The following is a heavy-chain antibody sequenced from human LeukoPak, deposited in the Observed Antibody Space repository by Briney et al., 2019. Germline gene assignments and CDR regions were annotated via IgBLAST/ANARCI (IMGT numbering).Heavy chain of an antibody. Sequence: GGSLRLSCAASGFTFSSNWMSWVRQAPGKGPEWVANIKQDESEKYYVDSVKGRFTISRDNAKNSLYLQMNSLRAEDTAVYYCARSIAAATFDYWGQGTLVTVSS. CDR1: GFTFSSNW. CDR2: IKQDESEK. CDR3: ARSIAAATFDY. J-gene: IGHJ4*02. D-gene: IGHD6-13*01. V-gene: IGHV3-7*01.